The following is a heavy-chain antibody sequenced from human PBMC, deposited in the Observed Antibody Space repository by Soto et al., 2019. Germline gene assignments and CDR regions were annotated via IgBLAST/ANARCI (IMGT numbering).Heavy chain of an antibody. Sequence: GGSLRLSCAASGFTFSSYAMSWVRQAPGKGLEWVSAISGSGGSTYYADSVKGRFTISGDNSKNTLYLQMNSLRAEDTAVYYCAKDVKAAAGTIPYYWGQGTLVTVSS. D-gene: IGHD6-13*01. CDR1: GFTFSSYA. V-gene: IGHV3-23*01. CDR3: AKDVKAAAGTIPYY. J-gene: IGHJ4*02. CDR2: ISGSGGST.